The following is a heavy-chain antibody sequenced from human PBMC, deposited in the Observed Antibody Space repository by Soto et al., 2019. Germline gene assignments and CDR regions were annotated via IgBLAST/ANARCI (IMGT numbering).Heavy chain of an antibody. CDR1: GFTFSTYS. CDR2: ISSRSDI. CDR3: AREYTAWPLAYGLDV. J-gene: IGHJ6*02. Sequence: RLSCVGSGFTFSTYSINWVRQAPGKGLEWVSSISSRSDIYYADSVKGRFTISRDNAKNSVSLRMNSLRAEDTAVYYCAREYTAWPLAYGLDVWGQGTTVTVSS. V-gene: IGHV3-21*01. D-gene: IGHD2-2*02.